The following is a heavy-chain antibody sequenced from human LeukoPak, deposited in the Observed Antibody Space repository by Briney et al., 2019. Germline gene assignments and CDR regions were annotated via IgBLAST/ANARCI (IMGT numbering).Heavy chain of an antibody. D-gene: IGHD5-12*01. J-gene: IGHJ4*02. V-gene: IGHV3-48*03. Sequence: GRSLRLSCTASRFYFSTYDMNWVRQVPGKGLEWVSYIDSSASTTYYAGSVQGRFTISRDNAKNSLYLQMRSLRVEDTAFYYCASAHGGSGYDRPFDYWGQGTLVTVSS. CDR2: IDSSASTT. CDR1: RFYFSTYD. CDR3: ASAHGGSGYDRPFDY.